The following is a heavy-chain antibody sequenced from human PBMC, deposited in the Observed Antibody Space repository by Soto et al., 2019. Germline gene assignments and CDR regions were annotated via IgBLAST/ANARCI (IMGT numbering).Heavy chain of an antibody. CDR1: GFTFSSYA. J-gene: IGHJ3*02. CDR2: ISGSGGST. Sequence: EVQLLESGGGLVQPGGSLRLSCAASGFTFSSYAMSWVRQAPGKGLEWVSAISGSGGSTYYADSVKGRFTISRDNSKNTLELEKDRLRGEGKGVYFLSKGLRAGKLIWFGELFPYAFDIWGQGTMVTVSS. V-gene: IGHV3-23*01. D-gene: IGHD3-10*01. CDR3: SKGLRAGKLIWFGELFPYAFDI.